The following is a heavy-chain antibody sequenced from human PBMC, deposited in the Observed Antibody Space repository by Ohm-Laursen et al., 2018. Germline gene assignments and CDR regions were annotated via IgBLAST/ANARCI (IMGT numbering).Heavy chain of an antibody. D-gene: IGHD3-9*01. CDR2: IYYSGST. CDR3: ARLRSAPNFDIFP. CDR1: GGSISSYY. J-gene: IGHJ5*02. Sequence: SDTLSLTCTVSGGSISSYYWGWIRQPPGRGLEWIGYIYYSGSTNFNPSLKSRVTISVDTSKNQFSLKLTSVTAADTAVYYCARLRSAPNFDIFPWGQGTLVTVSS. V-gene: IGHV4-59*08.